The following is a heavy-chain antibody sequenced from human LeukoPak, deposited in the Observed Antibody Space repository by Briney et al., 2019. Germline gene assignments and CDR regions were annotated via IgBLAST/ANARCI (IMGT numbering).Heavy chain of an antibody. CDR1: GGSSSSFY. CDR3: AGSSGSYRYYFDY. V-gene: IGHV4-4*09. Sequence: NPSETLSLTCTVSGGSSSSFYWSWIRQPPGKGLEWIGYIYTSGRTNYNPSLKSRVTISADTSKNQFSLKLSSVTGAGSAVYYCAGSSGSYRYYFDYWGQGTLVTVSS. J-gene: IGHJ4*02. D-gene: IGHD1-26*01. CDR2: IYTSGRT.